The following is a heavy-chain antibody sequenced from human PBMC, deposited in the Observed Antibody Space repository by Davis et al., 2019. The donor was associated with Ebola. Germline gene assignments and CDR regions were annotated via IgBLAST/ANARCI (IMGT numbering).Heavy chain of an antibody. D-gene: IGHD6-19*01. CDR3: ARGQQWLAPST. V-gene: IGHV3-33*01. Sequence: PGGSLRLSCAASGFTFSSYGMHWVRQAPGKGLEWVAVIWYDGSNKYYADSVKGRFTISRDNSKNSLYLQMNGLRDEDTAVYYCARGQQWLAPSTWGQGTLVAVSS. J-gene: IGHJ5*02. CDR1: GFTFSSYG. CDR2: IWYDGSNK.